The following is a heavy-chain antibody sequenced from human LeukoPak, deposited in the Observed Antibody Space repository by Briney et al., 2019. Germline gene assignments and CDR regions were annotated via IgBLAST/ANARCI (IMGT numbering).Heavy chain of an antibody. V-gene: IGHV3-64*01. Sequence: GGSLRLSCAASGFTSSSYAMHWVRQAPGKGLEYVSAISSNGGSTYYANSVMGRFTISRDNSKNTLYLQMGSLRAEDMAVYYCARVHTDRDGYHFDYWGQGTLVSVSS. CDR2: ISSNGGST. D-gene: IGHD5-12*01. J-gene: IGHJ4*02. CDR1: GFTSSSYA. CDR3: ARVHTDRDGYHFDY.